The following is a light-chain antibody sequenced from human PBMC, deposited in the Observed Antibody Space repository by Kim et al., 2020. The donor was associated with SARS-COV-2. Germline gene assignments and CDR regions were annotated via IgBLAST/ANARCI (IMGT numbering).Light chain of an antibody. CDR1: NIGSKS. CDR2: YDS. Sequence: APGKTARITCGGNNIGSKSVHWYQQKPGQAPVLVIYYDSDRPSGIPERFSGSNSGNTATLTISRVEAGDAADYYCQVWDSSSDHVVFGGGTQLTVL. V-gene: IGLV3-21*04. CDR3: QVWDSSSDHVV. J-gene: IGLJ2*01.